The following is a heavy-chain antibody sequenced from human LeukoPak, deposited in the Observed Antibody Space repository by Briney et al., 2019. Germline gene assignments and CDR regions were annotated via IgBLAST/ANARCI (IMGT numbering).Heavy chain of an antibody. V-gene: IGHV1-8*03. Sequence: GASVKVSCKASGYTFTSYDINWVRQATGQGLEWMGWMNPNTGNTGYAQKFQGRVTITRNTSISTAYMELSSLRSEDTAVYYCAGEGAAAGRYFDYWGQGTLVTVSS. CDR1: GYTFTSYD. CDR2: MNPNTGNT. CDR3: AGEGAAAGRYFDY. D-gene: IGHD6-13*01. J-gene: IGHJ4*02.